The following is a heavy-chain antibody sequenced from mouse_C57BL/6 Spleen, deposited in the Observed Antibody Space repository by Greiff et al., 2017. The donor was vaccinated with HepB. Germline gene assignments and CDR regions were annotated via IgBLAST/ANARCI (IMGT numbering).Heavy chain of an antibody. J-gene: IGHJ3*01. CDR1: GYAFSSSW. CDR3: ARGGDGYYVAWFAY. Sequence: VKVVESGPELVKPGASVKISCKASGYAFSSSWMNWVKQRPGKGLEWIGRIYPGDGDTNYNGKFKGKATLTADKSSSTAYMQLSSLTSEDSAVYFCARGGDGYYVAWFAYWGQGTLVTVSA. D-gene: IGHD2-3*01. V-gene: IGHV1-82*01. CDR2: IYPGDGDT.